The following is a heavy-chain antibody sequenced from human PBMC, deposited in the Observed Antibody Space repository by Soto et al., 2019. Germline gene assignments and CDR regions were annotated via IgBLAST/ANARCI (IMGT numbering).Heavy chain of an antibody. V-gene: IGHV4-59*01. Sequence: SETLSLTCSVSGGSFGAYYWNWLRQAPGKGLEWIGFIHYSGRTAYNPSLRSRVTVSVDTSKNQLSLKLTSVTAADTAVYYCARPNAFAIRGPRSLVTVSS. CDR1: GGSFGAYY. J-gene: IGHJ3*02. CDR2: IHYSGRT. CDR3: ARPNAFAI.